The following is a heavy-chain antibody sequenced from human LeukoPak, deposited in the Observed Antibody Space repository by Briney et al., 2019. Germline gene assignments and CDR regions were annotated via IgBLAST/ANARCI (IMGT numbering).Heavy chain of an antibody. CDR3: ARRKYSSGWYSDYYYGMDV. D-gene: IGHD6-19*01. Sequence: ASVKVSCKASGYTFTSYAMHWVRQAPGQRLEWMGWINAGNGNTKYSQKFQGRVTITRDTSASTAYMELSSLRSEDTAAYYCARRKYSSGWYSDYYYGMDVWGQGTTVTVSS. CDR2: INAGNGNT. V-gene: IGHV1-3*01. CDR1: GYTFTSYA. J-gene: IGHJ6*02.